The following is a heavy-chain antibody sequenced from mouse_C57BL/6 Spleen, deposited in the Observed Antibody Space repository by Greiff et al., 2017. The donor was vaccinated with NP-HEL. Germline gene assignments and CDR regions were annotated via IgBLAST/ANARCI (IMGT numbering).Heavy chain of an antibody. CDR2: IDPSDSYT. CDR1: GYTFPSYW. J-gene: IGHJ2*01. Sequence: VQLQQPGAELVKPGASVKLSCKASGYTFPSYWVQWVKQRPGQGLEWIGEIDPSDSYTNYNQKFKGKATLTVDTSSSTAYMQLSSLTSEDSAVYYCARGPGPYYFDYWGQGTTLTVSS. V-gene: IGHV1-50*01. CDR3: ARGPGPYYFDY.